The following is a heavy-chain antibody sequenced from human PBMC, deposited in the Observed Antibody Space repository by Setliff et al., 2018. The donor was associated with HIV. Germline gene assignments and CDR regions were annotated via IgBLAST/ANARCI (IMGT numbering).Heavy chain of an antibody. V-gene: IGHV3-21*01. D-gene: IGHD3-16*02. CDR3: TRGGFGGIIAQCF. J-gene: IGHJ4*02. CDR2: INSANTNM. Sequence: GGSLRLSCSTSGFTFSTYSMYWIRQAPGKGLEWVSSINSANTNMYYTDSVKGRFTISRDNAKNSMYQQMNSLRAEDTAVYYCTRGGFGGIIAQCFWGQGTLVTSPQ. CDR1: GFTFSTYS.